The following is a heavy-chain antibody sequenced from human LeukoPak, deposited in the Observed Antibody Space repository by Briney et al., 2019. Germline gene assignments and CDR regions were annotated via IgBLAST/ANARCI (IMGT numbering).Heavy chain of an antibody. V-gene: IGHV4-59*01. Sequence: SETLSLTCTVSGGSISSYYWSWIRPPPGKGVEWIGYISYSGSTNYNPSLKSRVTISVDTSKHQFSLKLSAVTAADTAVYYCARGPHKFDYWGQGSLVTVSS. J-gene: IGHJ4*02. CDR1: GGSISSYY. CDR3: ARGPHKFDY. CDR2: ISYSGST.